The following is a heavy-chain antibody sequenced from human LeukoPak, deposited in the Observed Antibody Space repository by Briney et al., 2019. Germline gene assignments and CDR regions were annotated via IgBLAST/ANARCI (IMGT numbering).Heavy chain of an antibody. CDR1: GYSISSGYY. CDR3: ARGRAPEN. V-gene: IGHV4-38-2*02. CDR2: IYHSGNT. Sequence: SETLSLTCTVSGYSISSGYYWGCIRQPPGKGLEWIGTIYHSGNTYYNPSLKSRVTMSVDTSKNQFSLKLSSVTAADTAIYYCARGRAPENWGQGTLVTVSS. J-gene: IGHJ4*02.